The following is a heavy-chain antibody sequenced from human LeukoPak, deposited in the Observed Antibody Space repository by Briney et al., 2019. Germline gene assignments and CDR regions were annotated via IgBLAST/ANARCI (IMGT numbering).Heavy chain of an antibody. J-gene: IGHJ4*02. V-gene: IGHV1-2*02. CDR2: INTKSGDT. CDR3: ATAVDDCFCEY. D-gene: IGHD2-21*02. Sequence: ASVTVSFTSAVYTFTFYYIDWVRQPPGQGLEWVGWINTKSGDTNYAQNFHGRDNMTSATSIRTDYMELSSLRSDDTATYYCATAVDDCFCEYWGQGALVTVSS. CDR1: VYTFTFYY.